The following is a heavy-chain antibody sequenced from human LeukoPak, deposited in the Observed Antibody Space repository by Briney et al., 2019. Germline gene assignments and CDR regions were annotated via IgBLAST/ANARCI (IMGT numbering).Heavy chain of an antibody. CDR1: GFTFSSYW. CDR3: ARAPSEIGGYYPEYFRH. CDR2: IKSDGKT. D-gene: IGHD3-22*01. Sequence: GRSLRLSCAASGFTFSSYWMHSVRHAPGKGLVWVSRIKSDGKTNYADSVKGRFTISRDNAKNKVSLQMNSLRAEDRGVYYCARAPSEIGGYYPEYFRHWGQGTLVTVSS. J-gene: IGHJ1*01. V-gene: IGHV3-74*01.